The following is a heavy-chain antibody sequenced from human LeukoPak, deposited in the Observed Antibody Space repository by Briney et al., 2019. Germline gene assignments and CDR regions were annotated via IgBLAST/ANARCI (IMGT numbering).Heavy chain of an antibody. V-gene: IGHV3-23*01. D-gene: IGHD3-16*01. CDR3: AKLKDYVWGTNDAFDI. Sequence: GGSLRLSCAASGFTFSTYGMNWVRQAPGKGLEWVSAISGSGGSTYYADSVKGRFTISRDNSKNTLYLQMNSLRAEDTAVYYCAKLKDYVWGTNDAFDIWGQGTMVTVSS. CDR2: ISGSGGST. CDR1: GFTFSTYG. J-gene: IGHJ3*02.